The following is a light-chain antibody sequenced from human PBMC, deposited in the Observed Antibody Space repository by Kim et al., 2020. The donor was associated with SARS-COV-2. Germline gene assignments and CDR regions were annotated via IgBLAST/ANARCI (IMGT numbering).Light chain of an antibody. CDR2: EVT. J-gene: IGLJ1*01. Sequence: QSALTQPASVSGSPGQSITISCTGTSSDVGNYNLVSWYQQFPGKAPKLMIYEVTKRPSGVSNRFSGSKSGNTASLTISGLQAEDEADYYCCSYAGSSTDVFGSGTKVTVL. V-gene: IGLV2-23*02. CDR3: CSYAGSSTDV. CDR1: SSDVGNYNL.